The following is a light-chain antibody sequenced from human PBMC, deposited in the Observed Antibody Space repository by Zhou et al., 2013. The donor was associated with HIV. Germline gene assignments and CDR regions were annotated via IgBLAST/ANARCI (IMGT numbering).Light chain of an antibody. Sequence: DIQMTQSPPSLSASVGDKVTITCRTSQTITTYLNWYQQKPGKAPKLVIYAASRLHSGVPSRFRGSGSGTVFTLTITDLQPEDCAIYFCQQSYSVPPTFGQGTKLEI. CDR2: AAS. V-gene: IGKV1-39*01. CDR1: QTITTY. CDR3: QQSYSVPPT. J-gene: IGKJ2*01.